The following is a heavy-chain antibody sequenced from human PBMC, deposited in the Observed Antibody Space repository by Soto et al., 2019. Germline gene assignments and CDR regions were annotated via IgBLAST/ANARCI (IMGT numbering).Heavy chain of an antibody. CDR1: GFTFSSYV. D-gene: IGHD2-2*01. Sequence: QVQLVQSGGGVVQPGRSLRLSCAASGFTFSSYVTHWVRQAPGKGLEWVAVISHDGSKKYYADSVKGRFTISRDNSKNTLYLQMNSLRAEDTAVYYCAKGGPYCVSTACYLLVSFDIWGQGTMVTVSS. CDR2: ISHDGSKK. J-gene: IGHJ3*02. V-gene: IGHV3-30*18. CDR3: AKGGPYCVSTACYLLVSFDI.